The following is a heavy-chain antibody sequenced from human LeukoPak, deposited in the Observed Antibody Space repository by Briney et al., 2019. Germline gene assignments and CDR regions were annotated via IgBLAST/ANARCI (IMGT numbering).Heavy chain of an antibody. Sequence: ASVKVSCKASGYTFTGYYMHWVRQAPGQGLEWVGRINPNSGGTNYAQKFQGRVTMTRDTSISTAYMELSRLRSDDTAVYYCARGGGREGATERTDYWGQGTLVTVSS. CDR2: INPNSGGT. CDR3: ARGGGREGATERTDY. D-gene: IGHD1-26*01. V-gene: IGHV1-2*06. CDR1: GYTFTGYY. J-gene: IGHJ4*02.